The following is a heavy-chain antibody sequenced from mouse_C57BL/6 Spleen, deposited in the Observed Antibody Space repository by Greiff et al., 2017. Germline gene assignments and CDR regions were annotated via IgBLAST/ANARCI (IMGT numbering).Heavy chain of an antibody. J-gene: IGHJ2*01. CDR1: GYAFRSSW. CDR3: ARSPGYYFDY. V-gene: IGHV1-82*01. CDR2: IYPGDGDT. Sequence: QVQLQQSGPELVKPGASVKISCKASGYAFRSSWMNWVKQRPGKGLEWIGRIYPGDGDTNYNGKFKGKATLTADKSSSTAYMQLSSLTSEDSAVYFCARSPGYYFDYWGQGTTLTVSS. D-gene: IGHD3-1*01.